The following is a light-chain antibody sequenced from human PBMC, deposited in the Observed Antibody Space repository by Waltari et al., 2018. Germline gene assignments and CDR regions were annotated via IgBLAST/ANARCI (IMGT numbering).Light chain of an antibody. CDR2: GAS. CDR1: QSVSSN. Sequence: EIVMTQSPATLSVSPGERATLSCRASQSVSSNLAWYQQKPGQAPRLLIYGASTRATGIPARFSGSGSGTEFTLTISSLQPDDFATYYCQQYKTFSRTFGQGTKVEI. V-gene: IGKV3-15*01. CDR3: QQYKTFSRT. J-gene: IGKJ1*01.